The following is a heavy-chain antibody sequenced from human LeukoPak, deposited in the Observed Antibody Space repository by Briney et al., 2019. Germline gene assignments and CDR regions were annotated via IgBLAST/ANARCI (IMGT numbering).Heavy chain of an antibody. CDR2: INHSGST. Sequence: SETLSLTCAVYGGSLSDSYWSWIRQPPGKGLEWIGEINHSGSTNYNPSLKSRVTISVDTSKNQFSLKLSSVTAADTAVYYCAGVVVPAAIGYNDAFDIWGQGTMVTVSS. CDR1: GGSLSDSY. J-gene: IGHJ3*02. V-gene: IGHV4-34*01. CDR3: AGVVVPAAIGYNDAFDI. D-gene: IGHD2-2*02.